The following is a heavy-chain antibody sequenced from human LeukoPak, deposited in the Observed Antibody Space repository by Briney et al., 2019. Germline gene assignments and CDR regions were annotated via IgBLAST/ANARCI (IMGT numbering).Heavy chain of an antibody. CDR3: ARGCEIVVVTAVPQAFDI. Sequence: GGSLRLSCAASGFTFSSYSMNWVRQAPGKGLEWVSSISSSSSYIYYADSVKGRFTISRDNAKNSLYLQMNSLRAEDTAVYYCARGCEIVVVTAVPQAFDIWGQGTMVTVSS. J-gene: IGHJ3*02. CDR1: GFTFSSYS. CDR2: ISSSSSYI. V-gene: IGHV3-21*01. D-gene: IGHD2-21*02.